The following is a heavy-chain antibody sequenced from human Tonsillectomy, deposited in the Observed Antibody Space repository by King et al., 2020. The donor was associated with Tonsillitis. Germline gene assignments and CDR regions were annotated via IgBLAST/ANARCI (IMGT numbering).Heavy chain of an antibody. V-gene: IGHV3-23*04. CDR3: AKSGLADFWSGYSYFFDY. CDR2: ISGSGGRT. Sequence: VQLVESGGGLVQPRGSLRLSCAASGFTFTSSAMSWVRQAPGKGLEWVSTISGSGGRTYYADSVKGRFTIARDKSKNTLYLQMNSLRAEDTAVYYCAKSGLADFWSGYSYFFDYWGQGTLVTVSS. D-gene: IGHD3-3*01. CDR1: GFTFTSSA. J-gene: IGHJ4*02.